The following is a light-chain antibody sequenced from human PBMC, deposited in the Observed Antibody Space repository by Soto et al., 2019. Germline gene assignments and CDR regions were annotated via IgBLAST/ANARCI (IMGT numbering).Light chain of an antibody. Sequence: QSALTQPASVSGSPGQSITISCTGTSSDAGGYNYVSWYQQHPGKAPKLMIYDVSNRPSGVSNRFSGSKSGNTASLTISGLQAEYVADYYCSSYTSISTYVFGTGNKVTV. CDR1: SSDAGGYNY. J-gene: IGLJ1*01. V-gene: IGLV2-14*01. CDR3: SSYTSISTYV. CDR2: DVS.